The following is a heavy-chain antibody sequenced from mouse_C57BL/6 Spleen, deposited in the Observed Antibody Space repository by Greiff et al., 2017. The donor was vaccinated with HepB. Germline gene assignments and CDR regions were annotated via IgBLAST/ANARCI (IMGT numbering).Heavy chain of an antibody. CDR3: ARRGLGRGRYFDY. CDR1: GYTFTSYW. Sequence: QVQLQQPGAELVRPGSSVKLSCKASGYTFTSYWMHWVKQRPIQGLEWIGNIDPSDSETHYNQKFKDKATLTVDKSSSTAYMQLSSLTSEDSAVYYCARRGLGRGRYFDYWGQGTTLTVSS. D-gene: IGHD4-1*01. CDR2: IDPSDSET. V-gene: IGHV1-52*01. J-gene: IGHJ2*01.